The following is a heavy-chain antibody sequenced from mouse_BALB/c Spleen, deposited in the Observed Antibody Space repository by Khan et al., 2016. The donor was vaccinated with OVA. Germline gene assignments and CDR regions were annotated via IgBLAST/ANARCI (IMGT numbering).Heavy chain of an antibody. D-gene: IGHD1-1*02. CDR1: GYTFTNYW. J-gene: IGHJ2*01. CDR2: IYPGNSDT. Sequence: VQLQQSGTVLARPGASVKMSCKASGYTFTNYWMHWVKQRPGQGLEWIGTIYPGNSDTNYNQKFTGKAKLTADTSTSTAYMELSRLTNEDSAVXYCGGNGGGNYEILDYWGQGTTLTVSS. V-gene: IGHV1-5*01. CDR3: GGNGGGNYEILDY.